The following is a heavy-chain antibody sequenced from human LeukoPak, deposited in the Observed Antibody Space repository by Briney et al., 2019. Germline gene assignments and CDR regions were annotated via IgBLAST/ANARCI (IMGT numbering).Heavy chain of an antibody. CDR3: ASGGRYMAVARRGLDY. Sequence: GGSLRLSCAASGFTFSSYAMHWVRQAPGKGLEYVSAISSNGGSTYYANSVKGRFTISRDNSKNTLYLQMGSLRAEDMAVYYCASGGRYMAVARRGLDYWGQGTLVTVSS. V-gene: IGHV3-64*01. D-gene: IGHD6-19*01. CDR1: GFTFSSYA. CDR2: ISSNGGST. J-gene: IGHJ4*02.